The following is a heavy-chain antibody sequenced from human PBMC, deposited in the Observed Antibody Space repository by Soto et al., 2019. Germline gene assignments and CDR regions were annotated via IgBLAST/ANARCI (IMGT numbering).Heavy chain of an antibody. Sequence: GGSLRLSCAASGFTFSSYGMHWVRQAPGKGLEWVAVIWYDGSNKYYADSVKGRFTISRDNSKNTLYLQMNSLRAEDTAVYYWAREYSPADYYFDYWGQGTLVTVSS. CDR2: IWYDGSNK. CDR1: GFTFSSYG. D-gene: IGHD5-12*01. V-gene: IGHV3-33*01. J-gene: IGHJ4*02. CDR3: AREYSPADYYFDY.